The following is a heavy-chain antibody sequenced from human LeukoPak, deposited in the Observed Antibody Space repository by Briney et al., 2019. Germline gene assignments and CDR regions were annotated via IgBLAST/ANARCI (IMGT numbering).Heavy chain of an antibody. J-gene: IGHJ4*02. CDR1: GFTFSSYG. D-gene: IGHD6-13*01. CDR3: ARGSLPDY. CDR2: ISGSGGST. V-gene: IGHV3-23*01. Sequence: GGSLRLSCAASGFTFSSYGMSWVRQAPGKGLEWVSAISGSGGSTYYADSVKGRFTISRGNSKNTLYLQMNSLRAEDTALYHCARGSLPDYWGQGTLVTVSS.